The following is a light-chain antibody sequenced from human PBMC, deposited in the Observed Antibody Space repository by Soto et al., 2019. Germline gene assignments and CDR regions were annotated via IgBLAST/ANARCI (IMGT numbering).Light chain of an antibody. Sequence: IVLPQTPLSSAVTLGQPASFSCGSSESLVHSDGKTYLGWLHLRPGQPPRLLIYQISRRPPGVPDRFSGSGAGTNFTLKISRVEPEDVGIFYCMQASQLRTFGQGTKVEIK. CDR1: ESLVHSDGKTY. CDR3: MQASQLRT. V-gene: IGKV2-24*01. J-gene: IGKJ1*01. CDR2: QIS.